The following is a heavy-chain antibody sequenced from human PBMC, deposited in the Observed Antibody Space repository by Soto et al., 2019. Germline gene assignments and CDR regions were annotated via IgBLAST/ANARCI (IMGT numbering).Heavy chain of an antibody. J-gene: IGHJ6*02. D-gene: IGHD3-3*01. CDR1: GFTFSSYW. Sequence: PGGSLRLSCAASGFTFSSYWMHWVRQAPGKGLVWVSRINSDGSSTSYADSVKGRFTISRDNAKNTQYLQMNSLRAEDTAVYYCARDNDFWSGYYTSYYGMDVWGQGTTVTVSS. CDR2: INSDGSST. V-gene: IGHV3-74*01. CDR3: ARDNDFWSGYYTSYYGMDV.